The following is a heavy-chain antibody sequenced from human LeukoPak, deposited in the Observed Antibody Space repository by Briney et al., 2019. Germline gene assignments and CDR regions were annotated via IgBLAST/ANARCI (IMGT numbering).Heavy chain of an antibody. J-gene: IGHJ4*02. CDR2: IWYDGSNK. Sequence: GGSLRLSCAASGFTFSSYGMHWVRQAPGKGLEWVAVIWYDGSNKYYADSVKGRFTISRHNSKNTLYLQMNSLKTEDTAVYYCARTTYYYDSSAYYFDYWGQGTLVTVSS. D-gene: IGHD3-22*01. CDR3: ARTTYYYDSSAYYFDY. V-gene: IGHV3-33*01. CDR1: GFTFSSYG.